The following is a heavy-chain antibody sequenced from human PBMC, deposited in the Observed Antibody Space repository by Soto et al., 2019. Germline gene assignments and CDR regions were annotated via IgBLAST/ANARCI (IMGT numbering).Heavy chain of an antibody. D-gene: IGHD1-7*01. J-gene: IGHJ3*02. CDR2: ISYAGSNK. CDR3: ARHNWNYDAFDI. V-gene: IGHV3-30*03. Sequence: QVQLVESGGGVVQPGRSLRLSCAASGFTFSSYGMHWVRQAPGKGLEWVAVISYAGSNKYYADSVKGRFTISRDNSKNTLYLQMNSLRAEDTAVYYCARHNWNYDAFDIWGQGTMVTVSS. CDR1: GFTFSSYG.